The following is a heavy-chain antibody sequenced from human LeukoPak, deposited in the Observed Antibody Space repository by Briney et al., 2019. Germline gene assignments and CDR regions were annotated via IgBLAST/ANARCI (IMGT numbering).Heavy chain of an antibody. J-gene: IGHJ4*02. D-gene: IGHD6-6*01. CDR2: IKQDGSIQ. CDR3: AGDISSSGGLEY. V-gene: IGHV3-7*04. Sequence: PGGSLRLSCAASGFTFSTYWMNWVRQAPGKGLEWVANIKQDGSIQYYVDSVGGRFTISRDNAKNSLYLQMNSLRAEDTAVYYCAGDISSSGGLEYWGQGTLVTVSS. CDR1: GFTFSTYW.